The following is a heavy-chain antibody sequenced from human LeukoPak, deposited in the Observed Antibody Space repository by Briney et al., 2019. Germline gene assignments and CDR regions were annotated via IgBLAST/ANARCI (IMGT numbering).Heavy chain of an antibody. D-gene: IGHD1-26*01. Sequence: GGSLRLSCAASGFTFSNAWMSWVRQAPGKGLEWIGRIKSKTDGGTTDYAAPVKGRFTISRDDSKNTLYLQMNSLKTEDTAVYYFTTDLSGTSGSSDYWGQGTLVTVSS. CDR2: IKSKTDGGTT. CDR3: TTDLSGTSGSSDY. CDR1: GFTFSNAW. V-gene: IGHV3-15*01. J-gene: IGHJ4*02.